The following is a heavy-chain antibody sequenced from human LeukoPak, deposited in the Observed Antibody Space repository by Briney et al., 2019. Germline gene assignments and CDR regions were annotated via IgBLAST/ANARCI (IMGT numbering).Heavy chain of an antibody. D-gene: IGHD3-10*01. Sequence: QTGGSLRLSCGASGFTFSSYGMHWVRRAPGKGLEWVAFIRYDGSKKYYGDSVKGRFTISRDNSKNMVYVQMNSLRAEDTAGYYCAKDGEIISYGFDYWGQGTLVTVSS. CDR1: GFTFSSYG. CDR2: IRYDGSKK. CDR3: AKDGEIISYGFDY. V-gene: IGHV3-30*02. J-gene: IGHJ4*02.